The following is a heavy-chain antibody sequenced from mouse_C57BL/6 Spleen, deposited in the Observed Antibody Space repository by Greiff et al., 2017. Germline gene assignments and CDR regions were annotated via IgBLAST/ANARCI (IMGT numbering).Heavy chain of an antibody. D-gene: IGHD2-5*01. CDR2: ISDGGSYT. CDR1: GFTFSSYA. V-gene: IGHV5-4*03. CDR3: ARGPYNSNYYFDY. Sequence: EVMLVESGGGLVKPGGSLKLSCAASGFTFSSYAMSWVRQTPDKRLAWVATISDGGSYTYYTANVKGRFTISRDNAKNNLYLQMSHLKADDTAMYYCARGPYNSNYYFDYWGQGTTLTVSS. J-gene: IGHJ2*01.